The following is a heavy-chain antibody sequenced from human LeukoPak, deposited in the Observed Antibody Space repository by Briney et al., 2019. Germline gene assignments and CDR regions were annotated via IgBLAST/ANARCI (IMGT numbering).Heavy chain of an antibody. Sequence: ASVKVSCKASGYTFTGYYMRWVRQAPGQGLEWMGRINPNSGGTNYAQKFQGRVTMTRDTSISTAYMELSRLRSDDTAVYYCASGDILTGYYSGYYFDYWGQGTLVTVSS. CDR1: GYTFTGYY. J-gene: IGHJ4*02. CDR3: ASGDILTGYYSGYYFDY. CDR2: INPNSGGT. D-gene: IGHD3-9*01. V-gene: IGHV1-2*06.